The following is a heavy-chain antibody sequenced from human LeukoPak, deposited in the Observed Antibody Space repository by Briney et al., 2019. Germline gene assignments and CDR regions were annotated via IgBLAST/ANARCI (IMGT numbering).Heavy chain of an antibody. CDR1: GGSISGYY. CDR3: ARGRGYYVAFDI. D-gene: IGHD3-22*01. CDR2: IPYTGST. V-gene: IGHV4-59*01. J-gene: IGHJ3*02. Sequence: SETLSLTCAVSGGSISGYYWSWVRQPPGKGLEWVGYIPYTGSTNYQRSLRSRVTISGDTSQNQCSLKLTSVPAAVSAGDYCARGRGYYVAFDIWAEGTMVSVSS.